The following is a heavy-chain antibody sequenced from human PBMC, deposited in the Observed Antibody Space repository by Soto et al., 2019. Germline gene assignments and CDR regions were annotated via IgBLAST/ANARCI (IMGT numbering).Heavy chain of an antibody. CDR2: IYPGDSDT. D-gene: IGHD1-26*01. CDR1: GYRFAPYW. CDR3: ARLGGIVDTGTWIQ. J-gene: IGHJ4*02. V-gene: IGHV5-51*01. Sequence: PGESLTIVSRSSGYRFAPYWIGWVRQRPGKGPEWMAIIYPGDSDTRENPSFQGQVTISADKSSNTVHLQWRSLKASDTAIYYCARLGGIVDTGTWIQWGQGTPVTVSS.